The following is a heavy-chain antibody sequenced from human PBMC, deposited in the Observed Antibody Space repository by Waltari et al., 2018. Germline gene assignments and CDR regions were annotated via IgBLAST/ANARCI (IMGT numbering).Heavy chain of an antibody. V-gene: IGHV3-23*03. CDR2: IYSCGST. Sequence: EVQLLESGGGLVQPGGSLRLSCAASGFTFSSYAMSWVRQAPGKGLEWVSVIYSCGSTYYADSVKGRFTISRDNSKNTLYLQMNSLRAEDTAVYYCAKVTRGWDAFDIWGQGTMVTVSS. CDR3: AKVTRGWDAFDI. J-gene: IGHJ3*02. CDR1: GFTFSSYA. D-gene: IGHD1-1*01.